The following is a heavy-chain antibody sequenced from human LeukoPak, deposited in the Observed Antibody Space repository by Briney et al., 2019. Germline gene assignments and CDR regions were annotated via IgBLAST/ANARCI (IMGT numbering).Heavy chain of an antibody. V-gene: IGHV3-33*08. D-gene: IGHD6-19*01. J-gene: IGHJ4*02. CDR1: GFTFSRHG. CDR2: IWYDGSNK. Sequence: GGSLRLSCAPSGFTFSRHGMHWVRQAPGKGLEWVAVIWYDGSNKYYADSVKGRFTISRDNSKNTLYLQMNSLRAEDTAVCYCARDHPHGYSSGWYSYWGQGTLVTVSS. CDR3: ARDHPHGYSSGWYSY.